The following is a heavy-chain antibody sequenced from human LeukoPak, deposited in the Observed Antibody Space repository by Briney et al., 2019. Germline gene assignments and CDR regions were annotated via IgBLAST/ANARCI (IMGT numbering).Heavy chain of an antibody. J-gene: IGHJ3*02. D-gene: IGHD1-26*01. CDR3: ARVVGADGNDAFDI. CDR1: GFTFGSYW. V-gene: IGHV3-7*01. CDR2: IKQDGSEK. Sequence: GGSLRLSCAASGFTFGSYWMSWVRQAPGKGLEWVANIKQDGSEKYYVDSVKGRFTISRDNAKNSLYLQMNSLRAEDTAVYYCARVVGADGNDAFDIWGQGTMVTVSS.